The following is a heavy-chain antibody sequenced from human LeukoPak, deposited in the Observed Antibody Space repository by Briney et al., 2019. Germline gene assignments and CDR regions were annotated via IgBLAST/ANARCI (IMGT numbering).Heavy chain of an antibody. CDR2: INPSGDNT. J-gene: IGHJ4*02. D-gene: IGHD4/OR15-4a*01. CDR1: GYTFTSYY. V-gene: IGHV1-46*01. Sequence: VASVKVSCKASGYTFTSYYMYWVRQAPGQGLEWMGIINPSGDNTNYAQKFQGRVTMTRDTSISTAYMELSRLRSDDTAVYYCASGDYGDPPLNYWGQGTLVTVSS. CDR3: ASGDYGDPPLNY.